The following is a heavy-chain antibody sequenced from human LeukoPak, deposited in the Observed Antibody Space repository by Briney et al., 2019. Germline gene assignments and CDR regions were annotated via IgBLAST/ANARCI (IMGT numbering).Heavy chain of an antibody. CDR1: GFTFSGSA. Sequence: GGSLRLSCAASGFTFSGSAMHWVRQASGKGLEWVGRIRSKANSYATAYAASVKGRFTISRDDSKNTAYLQMNSLKTEDTAVYYCTRQIRLWVREELYYGMDVWGQGTTVTVSS. CDR2: IRSKANSYAT. D-gene: IGHD5-18*01. CDR3: TRQIRLWVREELYYGMDV. V-gene: IGHV3-73*01. J-gene: IGHJ6*02.